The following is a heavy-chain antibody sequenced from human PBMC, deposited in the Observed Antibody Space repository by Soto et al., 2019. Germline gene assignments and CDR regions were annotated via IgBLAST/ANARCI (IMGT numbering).Heavy chain of an antibody. CDR1: GGTFSSYT. D-gene: IGHD3-22*01. J-gene: IGHJ4*02. CDR3: ASRTGRYDDSSGAY. Sequence: QVQLVQSGAEVKKPGSSVKVSCKASGGTFSSYTISWVRQAPGQGLEWMGRVIPILGIANYAQKFQGRVTITADKSTSTAYMELSSLRSEDTAVYYCASRTGRYDDSSGAYWGQGTLVTVSS. V-gene: IGHV1-69*02. CDR2: VIPILGIA.